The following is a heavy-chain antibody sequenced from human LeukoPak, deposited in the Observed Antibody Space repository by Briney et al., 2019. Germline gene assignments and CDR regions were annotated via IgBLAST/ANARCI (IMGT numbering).Heavy chain of an antibody. CDR1: GFTFSDNA. CDR3: AKATMIIGGFDY. Sequence: GGSLRLSYAASGFTFSDNAMSWVRQAPGKGLEWVSAISASGGTIYYADSVKGRFIISRDNSKNTLYQQMHSLRGEDTAVYYCAKATMIIGGFDYRGQGTLVTVSS. CDR2: ISASGGTI. J-gene: IGHJ4*02. D-gene: IGHD3-22*01. V-gene: IGHV3-23*01.